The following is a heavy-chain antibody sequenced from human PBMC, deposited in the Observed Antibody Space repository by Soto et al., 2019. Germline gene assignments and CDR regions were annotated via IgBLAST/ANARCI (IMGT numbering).Heavy chain of an antibody. CDR2: ISYDGSSQ. J-gene: IGHJ5*02. CDR1: GFTFSSHA. D-gene: IGHD2-21*01. V-gene: IGHV3-30-3*01. CDR3: ARVFIPLIGLIWHDP. Sequence: GGSLRLSCAASGFTFSSHAMHWVRQAPGKGLEWLELISYDGSSQYYADSVKGRFTISRDSSKNTVCLQMNSLRPEDTAVYYCARVFIPLIGLIWHDPWGHGTLVTVSS.